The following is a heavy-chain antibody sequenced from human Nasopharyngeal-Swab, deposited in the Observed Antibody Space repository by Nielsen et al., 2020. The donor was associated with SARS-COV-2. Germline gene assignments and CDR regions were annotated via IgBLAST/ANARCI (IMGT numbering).Heavy chain of an antibody. D-gene: IGHD2-2*01. CDR1: GGSFSGYY. J-gene: IGHJ6*02. Sequence: SQTLSLTCAVYGGSFSGYYWSWIRQPPGKGLEWIGEINHSGSTNYNPSLKSRVTISVDTSKNQFSLKLSSVTVADTAVYYCARTDIVVVPAATAPRKDGMDVWGQGTTVTVSS. CDR3: ARTDIVVVPAATAPRKDGMDV. CDR2: INHSGST. V-gene: IGHV4-34*01.